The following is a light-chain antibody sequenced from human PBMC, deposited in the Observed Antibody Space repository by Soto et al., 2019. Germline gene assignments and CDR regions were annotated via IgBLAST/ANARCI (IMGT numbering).Light chain of an antibody. CDR2: KAS. J-gene: IGKJ2*01. CDR3: QQSNSYPYT. CDR1: RDISNS. V-gene: IGKV1-16*02. Sequence: DIPMTQSPSSLSASVGDTVTITCRASRDISNSLAWFQQKPGKAPKSLIYKASNLHSGVPSKFGGSGSGTAFTLTISSLQPEDFATCYCQQSNSYPYTFGQGTKLEIK.